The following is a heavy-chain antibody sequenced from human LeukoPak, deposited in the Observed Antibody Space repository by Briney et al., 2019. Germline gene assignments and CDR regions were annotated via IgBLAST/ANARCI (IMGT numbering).Heavy chain of an antibody. CDR3: ARQVLGESGYSYGAVDY. CDR1: GYSFTSYW. D-gene: IGHD5-18*01. V-gene: IGHV5-51*01. Sequence: GESLKISCKGSGYSFTSYWIGWVRPMRGKGLGWMGIIYPGDSDTRYSPSFQGQVTISADKSISTAYLQWSSLKASDTAMYYCARQVLGESGYSYGAVDYWGQGTLVTVSS. CDR2: IYPGDSDT. J-gene: IGHJ4*02.